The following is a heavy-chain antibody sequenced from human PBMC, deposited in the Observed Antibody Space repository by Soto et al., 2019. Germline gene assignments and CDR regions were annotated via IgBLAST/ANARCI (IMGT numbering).Heavy chain of an antibody. Sequence: LSLTCTVSGVSINDYYWSWIRQSPGKGLEWIGYVYHSGSTNYNPSLKSRVTMSLDTSKSQLSLKLSSVTAADTAVYYCAREEGIAVGSIDDWGHGTLVTVSP. V-gene: IGHV4-59*01. J-gene: IGHJ4*01. CDR2: VYHSGST. CDR1: GVSINDYY. CDR3: AREEGIAVGSIDD. D-gene: IGHD6-19*01.